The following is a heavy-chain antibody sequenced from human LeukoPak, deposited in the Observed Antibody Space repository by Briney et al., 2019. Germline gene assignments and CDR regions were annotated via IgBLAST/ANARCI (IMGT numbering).Heavy chain of an antibody. CDR3: ARGGQWLDTNYFDY. Sequence: GGSLRLSCAASGFTFSSYGMSWVRQAPGKGLEWVSAISGSGGSTYYADSVKGRFTISRDNAKNSLYLQMNSLRAEDTAVYSCARGGQWLDTNYFDYWGQGTLVTVSS. CDR1: GFTFSSYG. J-gene: IGHJ4*02. D-gene: IGHD6-19*01. V-gene: IGHV3-23*01. CDR2: ISGSGGST.